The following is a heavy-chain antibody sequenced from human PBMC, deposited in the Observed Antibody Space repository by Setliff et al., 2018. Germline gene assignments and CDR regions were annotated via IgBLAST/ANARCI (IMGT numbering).Heavy chain of an antibody. V-gene: IGHV1-69*05. Sequence: GASVKVSCKTSGGTFSTFGIHWVRQAPGQGLVWMGGINPIFGTAHYAQKFQGRVTIITDESTSTAYMELSSLRTEDSAVYYCARAGRYHYDTSGYYYDRDYYYYMDVWGKGTTVTVSS. CDR3: ARAGRYHYDTSGYYYDRDYYYYMDV. J-gene: IGHJ6*03. CDR1: GGTFSTFG. CDR2: INPIFGTA. D-gene: IGHD3-22*01.